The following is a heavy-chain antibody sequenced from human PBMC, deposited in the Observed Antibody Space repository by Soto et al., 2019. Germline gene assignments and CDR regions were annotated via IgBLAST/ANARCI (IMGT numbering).Heavy chain of an antibody. CDR1: GYTFTGYY. CDR2: INPNSGGT. CDR3: ARGRVVTPDYYYYYMDV. Sequence: ASVKVSCKASGYTFTGYYMHWVRQAPGQGLEWMGWINPNSGGTNYAQKFQGWVTMTRDTSISTAYMELSRLRSDDTAVYYCARGRVVTPDYYYYYMDVWGQGTTVTVSS. V-gene: IGHV1-2*04. D-gene: IGHD2-15*01. J-gene: IGHJ6*03.